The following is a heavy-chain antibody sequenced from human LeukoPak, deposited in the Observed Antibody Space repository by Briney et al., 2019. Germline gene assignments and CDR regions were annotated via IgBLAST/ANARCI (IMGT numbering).Heavy chain of an antibody. V-gene: IGHV1-69*13. J-gene: IGHJ4*01. Sequence: ASVKVSCKASGGTFSSYAISWVRQAPGQGLEWMGGIIPIFGTANYAQKFQGRVTITADESTSTAYMELSSLRSEDTAVYYCARDQCQLLTGAYAYWGHGTLVTVSS. CDR3: ARDQCQLLTGAYAY. D-gene: IGHD2-2*01. CDR2: IIPIFGTA. CDR1: GGTFSSYA.